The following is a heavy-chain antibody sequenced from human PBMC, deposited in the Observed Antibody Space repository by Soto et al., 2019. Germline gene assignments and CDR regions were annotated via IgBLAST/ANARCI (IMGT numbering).Heavy chain of an antibody. J-gene: IGHJ3*02. V-gene: IGHV1-69*02. CDR3: AVSISWYRGSAFDI. CDR2: IIPILGIA. CDR1: GGTFSSYT. Sequence: QVQLVQSGAEVKKPGSSVKVSCKASGGTFSSYTISWVRQAPGQGLEWMGRIIPILGIANYAQKFQGRVTITADKSTSTAYRELSSLRSEDTAVYYCAVSISWYRGSAFDIWGQGTMVTVSS. D-gene: IGHD6-13*01.